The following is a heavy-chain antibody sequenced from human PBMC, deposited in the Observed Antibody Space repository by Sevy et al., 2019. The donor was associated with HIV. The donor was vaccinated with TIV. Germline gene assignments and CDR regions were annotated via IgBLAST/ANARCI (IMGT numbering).Heavy chain of an antibody. D-gene: IGHD2-2*02. V-gene: IGHV4-59*08. Sequence: ETLSLTCTVSGDSINTYYWSWIRQPPGKGLEWIGYVSHSGNTNYNPSLKSRVSMSVDTSTNQFSLKVKSVTAADTAVYYCARLRWDLVVVPGATPGCYFDSWGQWTLVTVSS. CDR1: GDSINTYY. CDR3: ARLRWDLVVVPGATPGCYFDS. CDR2: VSHSGNT. J-gene: IGHJ4*02.